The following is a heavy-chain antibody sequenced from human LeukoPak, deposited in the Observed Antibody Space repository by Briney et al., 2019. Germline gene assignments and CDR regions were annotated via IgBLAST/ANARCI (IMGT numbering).Heavy chain of an antibody. CDR2: INPNSGGT. D-gene: IGHD6-13*01. V-gene: IGHV1-2*02. CDR3: ASRGYSSSWYYAFDI. J-gene: IGHJ3*02. CDR1: GYTFTGYY. Sequence: GASVKVSCKASGYTFTGYYMHWVRQAPGQGLEWMGWINPNSGGTNYAQKFQGRVTMTRDTSISTAYMELSRLRSDDTAVYYCASRGYSSSWYYAFDIWGQGTMDTVSS.